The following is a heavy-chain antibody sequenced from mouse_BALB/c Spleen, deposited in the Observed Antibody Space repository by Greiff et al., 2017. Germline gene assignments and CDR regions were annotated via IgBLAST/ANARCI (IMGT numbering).Heavy chain of an antibody. D-gene: IGHD1-1*01. V-gene: IGHV1-87*01. CDR3: VGDGSSYGGGAMDY. J-gene: IGHJ4*01. CDR1: GYTFTNHH. CDR2: IYPGDGDT. Sequence: QVHVKQSGAELVRPGASVKISCKAFGYTFTNHHINWVKQRPGQGLEWIGAIYPGDGDTRYTQKFKGKATLTADKSSSTAYMQLSSLASEDSAVYYCVGDGSSYGGGAMDYWGQGTSVTVSS.